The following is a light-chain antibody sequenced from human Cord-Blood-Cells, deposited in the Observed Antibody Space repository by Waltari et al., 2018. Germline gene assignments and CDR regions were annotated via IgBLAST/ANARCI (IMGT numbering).Light chain of an antibody. V-gene: IGLV6-57*01. CDR2: EDN. CDR1: SGSIASNY. CDR3: QSYDSSNQV. Sequence: MLTQPHSVSESPGKTVTISCTRSSGSIASNYVQWYQQRPGSSPTTVIYEDNQRPSGVPDRFSGSIDSSSNSAYLTIPGLKTEDEADYYCQSYDSSNQVFGGGTKLTVL. J-gene: IGLJ3*02.